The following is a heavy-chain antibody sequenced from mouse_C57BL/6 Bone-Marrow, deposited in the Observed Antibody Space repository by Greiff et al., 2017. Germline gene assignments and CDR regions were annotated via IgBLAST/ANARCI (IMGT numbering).Heavy chain of an antibody. D-gene: IGHD3-1*01. CDR3: ARSGPRGRSFDY. Sequence: VQLQQPGAELVKPGASVKMSCKASGYTFTSYWITWVKQRPGQCLEWIGDIYPTSGRTNYNEKFKSKAILTVDTSSNTAYMQLSSLTSEDSAVFYCARSGPRGRSFDYWGQGTTLTVSS. CDR1: GYTFTSYW. J-gene: IGHJ2*01. CDR2: IYPTSGRT. V-gene: IGHV1-55*01.